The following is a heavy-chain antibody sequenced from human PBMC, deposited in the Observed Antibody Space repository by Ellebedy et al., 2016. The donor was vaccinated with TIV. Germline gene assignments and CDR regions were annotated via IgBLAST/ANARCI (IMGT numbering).Heavy chain of an antibody. CDR1: GYTFTGYY. CDR2: INPNSGGT. Sequence: AASVKVSCKASGYTFTGYYMHWVRQAPGQGLEWMGWINPNSGGTNYAQKFQGWVTMTRDTSINTAYMELSRLRYDDTAVYYCAREGTMVREDDAFDIWGQGTMVTVSS. D-gene: IGHD3-10*01. J-gene: IGHJ3*02. CDR3: AREGTMVREDDAFDI. V-gene: IGHV1-2*04.